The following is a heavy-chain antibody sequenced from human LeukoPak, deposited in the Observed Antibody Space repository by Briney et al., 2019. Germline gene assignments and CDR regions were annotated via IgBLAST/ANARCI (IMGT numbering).Heavy chain of an antibody. Sequence: SETLSLTCTVSGGSISSYYWSWIRQPPGKGLEWIGYIYYSGSTNYNPPLKSRVTISVDTSKNQFSLKLSSVTAADTAVYYCARLQVAGGLVYYYGMDVWGQGTTVTVSS. V-gene: IGHV4-59*08. D-gene: IGHD3-10*01. CDR1: GGSISSYY. CDR3: ARLQVAGGLVYYYGMDV. CDR2: IYYSGST. J-gene: IGHJ6*02.